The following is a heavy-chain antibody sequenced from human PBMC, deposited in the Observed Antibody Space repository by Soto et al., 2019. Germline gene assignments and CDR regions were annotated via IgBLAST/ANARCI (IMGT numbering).Heavy chain of an antibody. CDR3: AHRLGGCSWHDGYFDF. CDR2: IYWDNDK. V-gene: IGHV2-5*02. J-gene: IGHJ4*02. CDR1: GFSLTTSPVG. Sequence: QITLKESGPTLVEPTEALALTCSFSGFSLTTSPVGVGWFRQPPGKALEWLAVIYWDNDKRYNPSLKTRITITKDTSRNEVALTMTDMEPKDTATYFCAHRLGGCSWHDGYFDFWGQGFLVTVS. D-gene: IGHD1-1*01.